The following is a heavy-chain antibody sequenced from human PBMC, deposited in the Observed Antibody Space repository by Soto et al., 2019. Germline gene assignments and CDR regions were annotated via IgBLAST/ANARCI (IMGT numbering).Heavy chain of an antibody. J-gene: IGHJ6*02. CDR1: GFTFSSYG. CDR3: AKDLGHKNSYELIYGMDV. D-gene: IGHD5-18*01. Sequence: HPGGSLRLSCAASGFTFSSYGMHWVRQAPGKGLEWVAVISYDGSNKYYADSVKGRFTISRDNSKNTLYLQMNSLRAEDTAVYYCAKDLGHKNSYELIYGMDVWGQGTTVTVSS. CDR2: ISYDGSNK. V-gene: IGHV3-30*18.